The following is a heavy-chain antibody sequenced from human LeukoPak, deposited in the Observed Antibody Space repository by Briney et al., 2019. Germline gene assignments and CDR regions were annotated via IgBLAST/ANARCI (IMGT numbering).Heavy chain of an antibody. J-gene: IGHJ4*02. Sequence: GGSLRLSCAASGFTFSAYAMHWVRQAPGKGLEWVTFMSPDVSNQYYTDSVKGRFTISRDSSKSTLYLHMNSLRAEDTAVYYCARDRGYYDSSGYYYKGYFDYWGQGTLVTVSS. CDR3: ARDRGYYDSSGYYYKGYFDY. CDR1: GFTFSAYA. V-gene: IGHV3-30*04. CDR2: MSPDVSNQ. D-gene: IGHD3-22*01.